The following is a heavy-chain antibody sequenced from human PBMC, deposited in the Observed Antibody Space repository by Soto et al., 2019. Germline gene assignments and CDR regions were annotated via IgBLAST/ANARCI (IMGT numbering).Heavy chain of an antibody. CDR2: IYWDDDK. CDR3: AHIPNYYQYDWFDP. CDR1: GFSLTTRGVG. J-gene: IGHJ5*02. D-gene: IGHD3-16*01. Sequence: QITLKESGPTLVKPTQTLTLTCTFSGFSLTTRGVGVGWIRQPPEKALDCLALIYWDDDKGYSPSLQSRLYSTKDTSKNQVGLTKTNVDPVDTATYYCAHIPNYYQYDWFDPWGQGTLVSVSS. V-gene: IGHV2-5*02.